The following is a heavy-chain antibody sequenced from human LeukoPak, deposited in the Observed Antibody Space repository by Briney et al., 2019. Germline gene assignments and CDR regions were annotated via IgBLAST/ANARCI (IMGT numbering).Heavy chain of an antibody. CDR2: INPSGGST. J-gene: IGHJ4*02. CDR1: GGAFSSYA. D-gene: IGHD2-2*01. CDR3: ARGWGCSSTSCHLYYFDY. Sequence: ASVKVSCKASGGAFSSYAISWVRQAPGQGLEWIGIINPSGGSTSYAQKFQGRVTMTRDTSTSTVYMELSSLRSEDTAVYYCARGWGCSSTSCHLYYFDYWGQGTLVTVSS. V-gene: IGHV1-46*01.